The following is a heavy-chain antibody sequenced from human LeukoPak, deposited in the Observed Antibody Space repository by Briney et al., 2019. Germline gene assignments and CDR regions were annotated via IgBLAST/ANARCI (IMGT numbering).Heavy chain of an antibody. CDR1: GFSFSDYW. Sequence: PGGSLRLSCAASGFSFSDYWMHWVRQGSGKGLVWVSRINSDGSTTSSADSVKGRFTISRDNAKNTLYLQMNSLRAEDTAVYYCTRDLDGSGSYNWFDAWGQGTLVTVSS. V-gene: IGHV3-74*01. CDR3: TRDLDGSGSYNWFDA. CDR2: INSDGSTT. D-gene: IGHD3-10*01. J-gene: IGHJ5*02.